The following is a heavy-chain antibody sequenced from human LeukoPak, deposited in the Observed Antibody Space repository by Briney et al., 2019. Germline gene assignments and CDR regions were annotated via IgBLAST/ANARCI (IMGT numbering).Heavy chain of an antibody. CDR2: ISSSGSTI. Sequence: GGSLRLSCAASGFTFSDYYMSWIRQAPGKGLEWVSYISSSGSTIYYADSVKGRFTISRDNAKNSLYLQMNSLRAEDTAVYYCARADYDILTGYYYYYMDVWGKGTTVTVSS. CDR1: GFTFSDYY. CDR3: ARADYDILTGYYYYYMDV. V-gene: IGHV3-11*04. J-gene: IGHJ6*03. D-gene: IGHD3-9*01.